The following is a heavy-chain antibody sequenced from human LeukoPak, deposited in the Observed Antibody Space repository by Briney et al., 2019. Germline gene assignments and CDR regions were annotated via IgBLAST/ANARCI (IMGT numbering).Heavy chain of an antibody. CDR1: GYSISSGYY. CDR2: IYHSGST. D-gene: IGHD6-19*01. J-gene: IGHJ4*02. Sequence: SETLSLTCAVSGYSISSGYYWGWIRQPPGKGLEWIGSIYHSGSTYYNPSPKSRVTISVDTSKNQFSLKLSSVTAADTAVYYCARSQWLVFFDYWGQGTLVTVSS. V-gene: IGHV4-38-2*01. CDR3: ARSQWLVFFDY.